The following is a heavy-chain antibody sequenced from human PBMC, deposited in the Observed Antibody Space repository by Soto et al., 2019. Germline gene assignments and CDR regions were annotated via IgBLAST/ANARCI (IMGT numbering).Heavy chain of an antibody. J-gene: IGHJ6*02. CDR3: AKADWGKVDYYYYGMDD. Sequence: PGGSLRLSCAASGFTFSSYAMSWVRQAPGKGLEWVSAISGSGGSTYYADSVKGRFTISRDNSKNTLYLQMNSLRAEDTAVYYCAKADWGKVDYYYYGMDDWGQGTTVTVS. D-gene: IGHD3-16*01. CDR2: ISGSGGST. V-gene: IGHV3-23*01. CDR1: GFTFSSYA.